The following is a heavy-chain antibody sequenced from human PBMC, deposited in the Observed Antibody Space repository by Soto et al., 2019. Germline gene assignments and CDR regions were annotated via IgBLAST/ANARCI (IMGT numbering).Heavy chain of an antibody. CDR3: ARHVIEYSSSSGWFDP. J-gene: IGHJ5*02. CDR2: IYYSGST. D-gene: IGHD6-6*01. V-gene: IGHV4-59*08. CDR1: GGSISSYY. Sequence: QVQLQESGPGLVKPSETLSLTCTVSGGSISSYYWSWIRQPPGKGLEWIGYIYYSGSTNYNPSLKSQSTISVDTSKNQFSLKLSSVTAADTAVYYCARHVIEYSSSSGWFDPWGQGTLVTVSS.